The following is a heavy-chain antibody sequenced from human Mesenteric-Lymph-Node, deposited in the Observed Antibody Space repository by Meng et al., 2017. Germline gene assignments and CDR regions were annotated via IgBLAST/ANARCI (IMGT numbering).Heavy chain of an antibody. CDR2: IRSKAYGGTT. CDR3: SRFAVATLWGAADV. D-gene: IGHD4-23*01. Sequence: GESLKISCTTSGFTFGDHAINWFRLAPGKGLEWVGLIRSKAYGGTTEYGASMKGRIILSRDDSKSVAYLQMSGLKTEDTAVYYCSRFAVATLWGAADVWGQGTLVTVSS. V-gene: IGHV3-49*03. J-gene: IGHJ3*01. CDR1: GFTFGDHA.